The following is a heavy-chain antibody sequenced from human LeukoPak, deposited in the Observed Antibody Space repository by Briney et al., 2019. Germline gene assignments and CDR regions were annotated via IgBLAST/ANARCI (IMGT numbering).Heavy chain of an antibody. Sequence: ASVKVSCKASGYTFTSYDINWVRQATGQGLEWMGWKNPNSGNTGYAQKFQGRVTMTRNTSISTAYMELSSLRSEDTAVYYCARGLYYGSGSYYKNGGFDPWGQGTLVTVSS. CDR2: KNPNSGNT. J-gene: IGHJ5*02. D-gene: IGHD3-10*01. V-gene: IGHV1-8*01. CDR3: ARGLYYGSGSYYKNGGFDP. CDR1: GYTFTSYD.